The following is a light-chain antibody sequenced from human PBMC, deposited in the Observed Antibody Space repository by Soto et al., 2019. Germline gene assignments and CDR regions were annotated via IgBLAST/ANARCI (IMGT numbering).Light chain of an antibody. V-gene: IGLV2-8*01. J-gene: IGLJ1*01. CDR3: SSHTGSSNFYV. CDR1: SSDVGGYNY. Sequence: QSVLTQPPSASGSPGQSVTISCTGTSSDVGGYNYVSWYQREPGKAPKLMIYEVTKRPSGVPDRFSGSKSGNTASLTVSGLQAEDEADYYCSSHTGSSNFYVFGTGTKVTV. CDR2: EVT.